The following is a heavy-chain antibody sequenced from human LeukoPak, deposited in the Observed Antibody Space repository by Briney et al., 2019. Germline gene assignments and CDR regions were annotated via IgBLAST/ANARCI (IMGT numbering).Heavy chain of an antibody. CDR2: IYSGGTT. CDR3: ARGGYAHYYGMDA. CDR1: GFTVSTNY. J-gene: IGHJ6*02. V-gene: IGHV3-53*01. Sequence: GGSLRLSCAASGFTVSTNYMSWVRQAPGKGLEWVSAIYSGGTTNYADSVKGRFTISRDNSKNTVYLQMNSLRAEDTAVYYCARGGYAHYYGMDAWGQGTTVTVSS. D-gene: IGHD5-18*01.